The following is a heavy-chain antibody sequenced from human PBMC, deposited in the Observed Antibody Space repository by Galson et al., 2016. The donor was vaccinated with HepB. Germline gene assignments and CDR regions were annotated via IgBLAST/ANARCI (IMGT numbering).Heavy chain of an antibody. V-gene: IGHV3-48*02. Sequence: SLRLSCAASGFTFSDYSMNWVRQAPGKGLEWVSYISSGSSTIYYGDSVKGRFTISRDNAKNSMYLQMNSLRDEDTAVYYCAKVGSARQGGMDVWGQGTTVTVSS. D-gene: IGHD2-15*01. CDR2: ISSGSSTI. CDR3: AKVGSARQGGMDV. CDR1: GFTFSDYS. J-gene: IGHJ6*02.